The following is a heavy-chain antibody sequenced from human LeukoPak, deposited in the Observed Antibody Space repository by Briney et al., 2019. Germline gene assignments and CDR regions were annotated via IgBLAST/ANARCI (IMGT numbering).Heavy chain of an antibody. J-gene: IGHJ4*02. V-gene: IGHV3-30*04. CDR2: ISYDGSNK. Sequence: QTGGSLRLSCAASGFTFSSYAMHWVRQAPGKGLEWVAVISYDGSNKYYADSVKGRFTISRDNSKNTLYLQMNSLRADDTAIYYCAARSGRAPIYFDYWGQGTLVTVSS. CDR1: GFTFSSYA. D-gene: IGHD3-10*01. CDR3: AARSGRAPIYFDY.